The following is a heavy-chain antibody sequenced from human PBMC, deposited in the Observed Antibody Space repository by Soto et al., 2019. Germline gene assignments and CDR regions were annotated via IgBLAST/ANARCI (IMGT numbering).Heavy chain of an antibody. Sequence: QVQLMQSGAEVKKPGASVKVSCKASGDTFTEYYIHWVRQAPGQGLEWMGTVNPSGGHTTYAQHLLGRVTMTRDTSTSTLYMELTSLTSEDTAVYYCARGGHVVVGTAAWDYWGQGTLVTVSS. CDR2: VNPSGGHT. CDR3: ARGGHVVVGTAAWDY. CDR1: GDTFTEYY. D-gene: IGHD2-21*02. J-gene: IGHJ4*02. V-gene: IGHV1-46*04.